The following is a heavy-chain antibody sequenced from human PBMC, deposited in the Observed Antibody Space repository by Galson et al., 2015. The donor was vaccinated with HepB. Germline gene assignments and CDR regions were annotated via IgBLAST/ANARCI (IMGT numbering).Heavy chain of an antibody. Sequence: SLRLSCAASGFTFSSYEMNWVRQAPGKGLEWVSYISSSGSTIYYADSVKGRFTISRDNAKNSLYLQMNSLRAEDTAVYYCARSSTVTLGHWGQGTLVTVSS. J-gene: IGHJ4*02. CDR1: GFTFSSYE. CDR3: ARSSTVTLGH. D-gene: IGHD4-17*01. CDR2: ISSSGSTI. V-gene: IGHV3-48*03.